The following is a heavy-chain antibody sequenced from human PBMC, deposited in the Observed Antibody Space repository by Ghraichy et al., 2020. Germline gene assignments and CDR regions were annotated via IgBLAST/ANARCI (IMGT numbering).Heavy chain of an antibody. CDR2: ISAGGGST. D-gene: IGHD3-9*01. CDR1: GFAFSTYA. CDR3: ATRPYYDILTGYGGLDF. Sequence: GESLNISCAASGFAFSTYAMSWVRQAPGKGLEWVSGISAGGGSTYYADSVKGRFTISRDNSRNTLYLQMNSLRAEDTAVYYCATRPYYDILTGYGGLDFWGQGTLVTVSS. V-gene: IGHV3-23*01. J-gene: IGHJ4*02.